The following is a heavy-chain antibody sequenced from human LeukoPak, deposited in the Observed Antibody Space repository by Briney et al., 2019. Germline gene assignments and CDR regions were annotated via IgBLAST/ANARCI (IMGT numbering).Heavy chain of an antibody. D-gene: IGHD5-18*01. CDR1: ESTFRSYT. V-gene: IGHV3-23*01. J-gene: IGHJ4*02. Sequence: PGGSLKLSGAAPESTFRSYTMNWVRQAPGKGLEWVSTISNSGDNTYYADSVKGLSTISRDNSKNTLYLQMNSLRAEDTAVYYCAKDRQHGCWGQGALVTVSS. CDR3: AKDRQHGC. CDR2: ISNSGDNT.